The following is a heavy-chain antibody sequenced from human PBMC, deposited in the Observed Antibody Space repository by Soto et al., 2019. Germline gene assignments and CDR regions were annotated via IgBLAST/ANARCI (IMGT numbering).Heavy chain of an antibody. V-gene: IGHV4-34*01. CDR2: INHSGST. CDR1: GGSFSGYY. J-gene: IGHJ4*02. D-gene: IGHD3-9*01. CDR3: ARGGNDILTDYFDY. Sequence: SETLSLTCAVYGGSFSGYYWSWIRQPPGKGLEWIGEINHSGSTNYNPSLKSRVTISVDTSKNQFSLKLSSVTAADTAVYYCARGGNDILTDYFDYWGQGTLVTVSS.